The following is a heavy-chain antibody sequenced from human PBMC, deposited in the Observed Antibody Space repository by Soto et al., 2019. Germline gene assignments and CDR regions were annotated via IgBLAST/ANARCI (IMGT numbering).Heavy chain of an antibody. Sequence: PGGSLSLSCAAFGFTVSSNYMTWVRQAPGKGLEWVSIIYSGGSTYYADSVKGRFTISRDSSKNTLYLQMNSLRAADTAMYYCARGYRGYDNAIDYWGQGTLVTVSS. CDR2: IYSGGST. CDR3: ARGYRGYDNAIDY. J-gene: IGHJ4*01. D-gene: IGHD5-12*01. CDR1: GFTVSSNY. V-gene: IGHV3-53*01.